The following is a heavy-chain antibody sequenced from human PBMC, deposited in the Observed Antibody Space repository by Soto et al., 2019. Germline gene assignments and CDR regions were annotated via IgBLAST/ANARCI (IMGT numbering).Heavy chain of an antibody. Sequence: PSQTLSLTCAISGDSVSSSTASWNLISQSPSIGLEWLGRTYFRSKWYNDYAVSVKSRIIINPDTSNNQFSLQLNSVTPEDTAVYFCAKGDNLGPKTGYAFDPWGQGIMVTSPQ. J-gene: IGHJ5*02. D-gene: IGHD5-12*01. CDR1: GDSVSSSTAS. V-gene: IGHV6-1*01. CDR3: AKGDNLGPKTGYAFDP. CDR2: TYFRSKWYN.